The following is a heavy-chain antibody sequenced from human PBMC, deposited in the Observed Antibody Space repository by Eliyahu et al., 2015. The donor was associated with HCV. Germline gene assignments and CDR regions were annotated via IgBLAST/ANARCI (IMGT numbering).Heavy chain of an antibody. CDR2: ISNSGGSN. D-gene: IGHD5-18*01. J-gene: IGHJ4*02. V-gene: IGHV3-23*01. CDR3: ARHINTPMYY. Sequence: EVQLLESGGGLVQPGGSLRLSCADSGLTFNIYAMSWVRQAPGKGLEWVSLISNSGGSNKLRGPRKGRFTISRDNSKNTLYLQMNSLTAEDTALYFCARHINTPMYYWGQGTLVTVSS. CDR1: GLTFNIYA.